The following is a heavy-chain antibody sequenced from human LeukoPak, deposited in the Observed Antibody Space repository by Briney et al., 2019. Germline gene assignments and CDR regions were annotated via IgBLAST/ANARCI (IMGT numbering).Heavy chain of an antibody. D-gene: IGHD6-19*01. CDR2: ILYDGNNK. CDR3: AKYQRQWLPKGGFDY. Sequence: PGRSLRLSCAASGFTFSSYGMHWVRQAPGKGLEWVAVILYDGNNKYYADSVKGRFTISRDNSKNTLYLQMDNLRAEDTAVYYCAKYQRQWLPKGGFDYWGQGTLVTVSS. J-gene: IGHJ4*02. CDR1: GFTFSSYG. V-gene: IGHV3-30*18.